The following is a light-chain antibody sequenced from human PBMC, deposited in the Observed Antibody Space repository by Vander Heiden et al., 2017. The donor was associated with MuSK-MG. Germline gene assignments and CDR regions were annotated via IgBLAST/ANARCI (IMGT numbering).Light chain of an antibody. CDR3: QQLNSYPPT. CDR2: AAS. CDR1: QGISSY. Sequence: DIQLTQSPSFLSASVGDRVTITCRASQGISSYLAWYQQKPGKAPKLLIYAASTLLSGVPSRFSGSGSGTEFTLTISSLQPEDFATYYCQQLNSYPPTFGGGTKVEIK. V-gene: IGKV1-9*01. J-gene: IGKJ4*01.